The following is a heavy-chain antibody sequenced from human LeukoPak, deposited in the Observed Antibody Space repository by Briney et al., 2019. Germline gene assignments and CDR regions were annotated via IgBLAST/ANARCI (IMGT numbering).Heavy chain of an antibody. J-gene: IGHJ3*02. CDR1: GGSISSDY. Sequence: SETLSLTCTVSGGSISSDYWSWIRQPPGKGLEWIGYIYSSGSTNYNPSLKSRVSISKDTSKNQFSLKLTSVTAADTAVYYCASRRIWGQGTMVTVSS. V-gene: IGHV4-59*01. CDR2: IYSSGST. CDR3: ASRRI.